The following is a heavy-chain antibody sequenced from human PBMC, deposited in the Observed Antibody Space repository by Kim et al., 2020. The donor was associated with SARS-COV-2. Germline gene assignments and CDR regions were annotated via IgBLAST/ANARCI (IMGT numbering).Heavy chain of an antibody. CDR1: GVSISGSSDS. J-gene: IGHJ3*02. CDR2: IHYRAT. CDR3: VRFDHDAFDI. V-gene: IGHV4-39*01. Sequence: SETLSLTCTVSGVSISGSSDSWGWIRQSPGRGLEYIGTIHYRATYYNPSLKSRVTISIDTSKNQFSLKLTSVTAADTAIYYCVRFDHDAFDIWGQGTLVTVSS.